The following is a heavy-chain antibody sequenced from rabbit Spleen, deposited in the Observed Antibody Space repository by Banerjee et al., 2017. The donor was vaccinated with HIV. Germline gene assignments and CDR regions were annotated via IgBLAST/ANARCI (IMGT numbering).Heavy chain of an antibody. J-gene: IGHJ6*01. CDR2: IVNSSSGFT. Sequence: QSLEESGGDLVKPGASLTLTCTASGVSFSSSSYMCWVRQAPGKGLEWITCIVNSSSGFTYVAAWAKGRFTSSKTSSTTVTLQMTRLPAADTATYFCARDTISSFSSYGMDLWGQGTLVTVS. CDR3: ARDTISSFSSYGMDL. D-gene: IGHD1-1*01. CDR1: GVSFSSSSY. V-gene: IGHV1S40*01.